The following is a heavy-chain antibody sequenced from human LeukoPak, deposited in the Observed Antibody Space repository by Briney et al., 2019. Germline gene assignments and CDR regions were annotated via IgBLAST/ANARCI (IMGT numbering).Heavy chain of an antibody. J-gene: IGHJ6*02. CDR2: IYYSGST. D-gene: IGHD4-11*01. CDR1: GGSISSYF. CDR3: ARDFTVFGYYYGLDV. Sequence: SETLSLTCTVSGGSISSYFWSWIRQPPGKGLEWIGFIYYSGSTKSNPSLKSRVAISIDTSKNQVSLKLSSVTAADTAVYYCARDFTVFGYYYGLDVWGQGTTVTVSS. V-gene: IGHV4-59*01.